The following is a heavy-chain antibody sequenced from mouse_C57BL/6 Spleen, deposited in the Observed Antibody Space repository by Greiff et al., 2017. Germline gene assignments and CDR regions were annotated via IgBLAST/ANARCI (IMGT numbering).Heavy chain of an antibody. D-gene: IGHD2-4*01. CDR3: ARDRGLRRYFDY. CDR2: SRNKANDYTT. V-gene: IGHV7-1*01. Sequence: EVKLMESGGGLVQSGRSLRLSCATSGFTFSDFYMEWVRQAPGKGLEWIAASRNKANDYTTEYSASVKGRFIVSRDTSQSILYLQMNALRAEDTAIYYCARDRGLRRYFDYWGQGTTLTVSS. CDR1: GFTFSDFY. J-gene: IGHJ2*01.